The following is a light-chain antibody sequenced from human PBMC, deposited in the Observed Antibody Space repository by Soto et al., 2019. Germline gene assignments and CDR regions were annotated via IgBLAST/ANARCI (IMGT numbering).Light chain of an antibody. CDR1: QSVSANY. CDR2: DAS. V-gene: IGKV3-20*01. CDR3: QQYSTSRQVT. J-gene: IGKJ4*01. Sequence: ESVLTQSPGTLPVSPGETVTLSCRASQSVSANYLAWYQQKPGQAPRLLIYDASSRATGTPDRFSGSGSGTDFTLTIRRLEPEDLAVYYCQQYSTSRQVTVGGGTKVEIK.